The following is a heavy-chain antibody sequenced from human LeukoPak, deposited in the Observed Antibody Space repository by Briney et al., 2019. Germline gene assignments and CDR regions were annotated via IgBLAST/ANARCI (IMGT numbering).Heavy chain of an antibody. Sequence: SETLSLTCTVSGGSMSSFYWSWIRQPPGKGLEWIGYIYYSGSTNYNPSLKSRVTMSVDTSKNQFSLKLSSVTAADTAVYYCARGLGTYGDYYGVGYYFDYWGQGTLVTVSS. V-gene: IGHV4-59*08. D-gene: IGHD4-17*01. CDR1: GGSMSSFY. CDR2: IYYSGST. J-gene: IGHJ4*02. CDR3: ARGLGTYGDYYGVGYYFDY.